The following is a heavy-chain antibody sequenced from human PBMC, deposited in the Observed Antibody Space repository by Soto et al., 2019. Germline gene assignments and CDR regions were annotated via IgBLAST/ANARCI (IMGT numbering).Heavy chain of an antibody. V-gene: IGHV1-69*06. Sequence: GASVKVSCKASGGTFSSYAISWVRQAPGRGLEWMGGIIPIFGTANYAQKFQGRVTITADKSTSTAYMELSSLRSEDTAVYYCAREGLDSSGPHNWFDPWGQGTLVTVSS. D-gene: IGHD3-22*01. CDR1: GGTFSSYA. J-gene: IGHJ5*02. CDR3: AREGLDSSGPHNWFDP. CDR2: IIPIFGTA.